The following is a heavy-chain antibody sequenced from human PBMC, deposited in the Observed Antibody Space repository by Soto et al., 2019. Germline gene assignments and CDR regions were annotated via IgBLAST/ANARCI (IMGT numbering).Heavy chain of an antibody. J-gene: IGHJ4*02. V-gene: IGHV4-30-2*01. Sequence: QLQLQESGSGLVKPSQTLSLTCAVSGGSISSGGYSWSWIRQPPGKGLGWIGYLYRSGSTYYNPSLKGRLTTSVDRFKNQFSLKLSSVTAADTAVYYCARGMTTVTTLDYWGQGTLVTVSS. CDR2: LYRSGST. CDR1: GGSISSGGYS. CDR3: ARGMTTVTTLDY. D-gene: IGHD4-4*01.